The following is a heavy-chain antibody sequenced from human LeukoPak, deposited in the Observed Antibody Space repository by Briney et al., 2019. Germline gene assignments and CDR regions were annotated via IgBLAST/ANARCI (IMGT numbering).Heavy chain of an antibody. CDR3: AREPPPDSGAMFQY. Sequence: ASVKVSCKASGYTFTGYYMHWVPQAPAQGLEWMGRINPNSGGTNYAQKFQGRVTMTRDTSISTAYMELSRLRSDDTAVYYCAREPPPDSGAMFQYWGQGTLVTVSS. J-gene: IGHJ1*01. V-gene: IGHV1-2*06. CDR1: GYTFTGYY. D-gene: IGHD2-2*01. CDR2: INPNSGGT.